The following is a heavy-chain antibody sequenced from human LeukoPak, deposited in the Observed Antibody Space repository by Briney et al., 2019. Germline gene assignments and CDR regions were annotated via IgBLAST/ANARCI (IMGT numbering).Heavy chain of an antibody. Sequence: SETLSLTCTVSGGSIRSYYWSWIRQPPGKGLEWIGYIYYSGSTNYNPSLKSRVTISVDTSKNQFSLKLSSVTAADTAVYYCARDQYSGYDFDYWGQGTLVTVSS. V-gene: IGHV4-59*01. CDR1: GGSIRSYY. D-gene: IGHD5-12*01. J-gene: IGHJ4*02. CDR2: IYYSGST. CDR3: ARDQYSGYDFDY.